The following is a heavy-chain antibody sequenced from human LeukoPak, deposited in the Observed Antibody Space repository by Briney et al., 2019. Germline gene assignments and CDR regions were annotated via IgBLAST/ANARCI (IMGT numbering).Heavy chain of an antibody. CDR3: ARGGFTYYYDSSGPFDY. CDR1: GFTFSDYY. CDR2: ISSSGSTI. D-gene: IGHD3-22*01. Sequence: PGGSLRLSCAAFGFTFSDYYISWIRQAPGKGLEWVSYISSSGSTIYYADSVKGRFTISRDNAKNSLYLQMNSLRAEDTAVYYCARGGFTYYYDSSGPFDYWGQGTLVTVSS. V-gene: IGHV3-11*01. J-gene: IGHJ4*02.